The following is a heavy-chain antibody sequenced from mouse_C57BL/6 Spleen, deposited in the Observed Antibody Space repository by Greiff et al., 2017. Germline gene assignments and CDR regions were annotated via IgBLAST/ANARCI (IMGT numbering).Heavy chain of an antibody. D-gene: IGHD4-1*01. J-gene: IGHJ2*01. CDR1: GFTFSSYA. Sequence: EVKLVESGGGLVKPGGSLKLSCAASGFTFSSYAMSWVRQTPEKRLEWVATISDGGSCTYYPDNVKGRFTISRDNAKNNLYLQMGHLKSEDTAMYYCARSLGRDYFDYWGQGTTLTVSS. CDR2: ISDGGSCT. CDR3: ARSLGRDYFDY. V-gene: IGHV5-4*03.